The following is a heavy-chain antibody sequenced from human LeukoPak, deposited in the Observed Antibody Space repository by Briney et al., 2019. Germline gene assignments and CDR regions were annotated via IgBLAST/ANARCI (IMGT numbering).Heavy chain of an antibody. V-gene: IGHV3-30*04. CDR3: ARGVVGGYYYPFDY. CDR1: GFTFSSYA. J-gene: IGHJ4*02. Sequence: GRSLRLSCAASGFTFSSYAMHWVRQAPGKGLEWVAVISYDGSNKYYADSVKGRFTISRDNSENTLYLQMNSLRAEDTAVYYCARGVVGGYYYPFDYWGQGTLVTVSS. CDR2: ISYDGSNK. D-gene: IGHD3-22*01.